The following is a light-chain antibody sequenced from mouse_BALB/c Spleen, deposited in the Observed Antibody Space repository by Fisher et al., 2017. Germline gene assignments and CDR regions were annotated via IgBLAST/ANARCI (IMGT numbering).Light chain of an antibody. Sequence: IVLTQSTAILSASPGEKVTMTCSASSSVSYMHWYQQKSGTSPKRWIYDTSKLASGVPARFSGSGSGTSYSLTISSMEAEDAATYYCQQWSSNPMYTFGGGTKLEIK. CDR3: QQWSSNPMYT. CDR1: SSVSY. J-gene: IGKJ2*01. V-gene: IGKV4-59*01. CDR2: DTS.